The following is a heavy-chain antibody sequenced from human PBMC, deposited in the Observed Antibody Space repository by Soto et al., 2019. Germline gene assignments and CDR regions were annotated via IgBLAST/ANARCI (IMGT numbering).Heavy chain of an antibody. CDR2: IYYSGST. CDR3: ARERPDGARLDP. J-gene: IGHJ5*02. Sequence: QVQLQESGPGLVKPSQTLSLTCTVSGGSISSGDYYWSWIRQPPGKGLEWIGYIYYSGSTYYNPSIKSRVTISVDTSKTQFSLKLSSVTAADTAVYYCARERPDGARLDPWGQGTLVTVSS. D-gene: IGHD6-6*01. V-gene: IGHV4-30-4*01. CDR1: GGSISSGDYY.